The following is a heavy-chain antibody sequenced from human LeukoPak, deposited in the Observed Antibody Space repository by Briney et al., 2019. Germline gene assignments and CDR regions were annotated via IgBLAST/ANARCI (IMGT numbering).Heavy chain of an antibody. J-gene: IGHJ1*01. CDR2: IYHSGST. Sequence: ETLSLTCTVSGGSISTYYWNWIRQPPGKGLEWIGYIYHSGSTNYNPSLQSRVTISVDTSKNQFSLNLNSVTAADTAVYYCARGGAARLHFQNWGQGTLVTVSS. CDR3: ARGGAARLHFQN. V-gene: IGHV4-59*01. CDR1: GGSISTYY. D-gene: IGHD6-6*01.